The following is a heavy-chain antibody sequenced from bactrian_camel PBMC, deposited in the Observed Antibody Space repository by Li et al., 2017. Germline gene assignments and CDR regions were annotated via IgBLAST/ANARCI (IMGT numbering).Heavy chain of an antibody. V-gene: IGHV3S55*01. CDR2: IGNFGEI. Sequence: HVQLVESGGGSVQAGGSLNLSCTATGFTFDGSDVGWYRQIPGKEREGVAHIGNFGEITYLDSVKGRFTISKDSAKKILYLQMDKLKPEDTAMYHCLIDLGCNWTYMRGYYGPGTQVTVS. D-gene: IGHD5*01. CDR1: GFTFDGSD. CDR3: LIDLGCNWTYMRGY. J-gene: IGHJ4*01.